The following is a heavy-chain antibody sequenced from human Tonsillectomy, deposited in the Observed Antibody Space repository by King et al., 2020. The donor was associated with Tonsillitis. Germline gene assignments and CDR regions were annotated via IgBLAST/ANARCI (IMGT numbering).Heavy chain of an antibody. Sequence: VQLVESGGGVVQIGTSLSISCAASGFTFSTYAMHRVRQAPGKGLEWGAVISFDGTNKYFANSVKGRFTISRDNSKKTVDLQMNNLRAEDTAIYYCARVSWVTQINWYFDFWGRGTLVTVSS. CDR2: ISFDGTNK. J-gene: IGHJ2*01. CDR3: ARVSWVTQINWYFDF. V-gene: IGHV3-30-3*01. D-gene: IGHD4-23*01. CDR1: GFTFSTYA.